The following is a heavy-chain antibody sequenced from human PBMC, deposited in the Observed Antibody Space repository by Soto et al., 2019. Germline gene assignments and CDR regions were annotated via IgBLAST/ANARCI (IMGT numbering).Heavy chain of an antibody. CDR2: TYYRSKWYN. Sequence: SQTLSLTCAISGDSVSSNSAAWNWIRQSPSRGLEWLGRTYYRSKWYNDYAVSVKSRITINPDTSKNQFSLQLNSVTPEDTAVYYCARDLHCSSASCSHNWFDPWGQGTLVTVSS. CDR1: GDSVSSNSAA. V-gene: IGHV6-1*01. J-gene: IGHJ5*02. CDR3: ARDLHCSSASCSHNWFDP. D-gene: IGHD2-2*01.